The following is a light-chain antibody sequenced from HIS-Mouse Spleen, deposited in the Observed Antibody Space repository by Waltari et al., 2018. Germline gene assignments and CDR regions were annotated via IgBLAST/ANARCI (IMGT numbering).Light chain of an antibody. Sequence: NFMLTQPHSVSESPGKTVTISCTGSSGSIASNYVQWYQQPPGRAPTTVIYEDNQRPSGVPDRFSGSIDSSSNSASLTISGLKTEDEADYYCQSYDSSNVVFGGGTKLTVL. CDR3: QSYDSSNVV. V-gene: IGLV6-57*02. CDR2: EDN. J-gene: IGLJ2*01. CDR1: SGSIASNY.